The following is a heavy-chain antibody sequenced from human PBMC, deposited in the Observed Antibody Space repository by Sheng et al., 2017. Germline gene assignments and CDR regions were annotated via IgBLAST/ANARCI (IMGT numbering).Heavy chain of an antibody. D-gene: IGHD6-13*01. CDR3: ARDLRGMSNHFDN. V-gene: IGHV1-69*09. J-gene: IGHJ4*02. CDR2: IVVTLQKT. Sequence: QVQLVQSGAEVKEPGASVKVSCKASGDTFRSYVIAWVRQAPGQRLEWMGRIVVTLQKTHYAEKFQGRVAISADEGTNTAYMELISLTSDDTAVYYCARDLRGMSNHFDNWGQGTLVTVSS. CDR1: GDTFRSYV.